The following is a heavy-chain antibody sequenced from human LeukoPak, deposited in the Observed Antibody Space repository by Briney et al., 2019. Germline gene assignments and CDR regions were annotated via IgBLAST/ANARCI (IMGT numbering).Heavy chain of an antibody. Sequence: SETLSLTCTVSGGSISSYYWSWIRQPPVKGLEWIGYIYYSGSTNYNPSLKSRVTISVDTSKNQFSLKLSSVTAADTAVYYCARVDSSSLSPHPFDPWGQGTLVTVSS. CDR1: GGSISSYY. J-gene: IGHJ5*02. CDR3: ARVDSSSLSPHPFDP. D-gene: IGHD6-6*01. CDR2: IYYSGST. V-gene: IGHV4-59*08.